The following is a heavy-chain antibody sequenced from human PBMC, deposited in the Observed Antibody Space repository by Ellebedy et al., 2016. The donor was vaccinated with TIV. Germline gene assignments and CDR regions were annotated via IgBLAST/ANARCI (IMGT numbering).Heavy chain of an antibody. Sequence: GESLKISXAASGFTFSSYAMSWVRQAPGKGLEWVSAISGSGGSTYYADSVKGRFTISRDNSKNTLYLQMNSLRAEDTAVYYCAKDFRDRGSGSPSPFDYWGQGTLVTVSS. D-gene: IGHD3-10*01. J-gene: IGHJ4*02. CDR1: GFTFSSYA. V-gene: IGHV3-23*01. CDR2: ISGSGGST. CDR3: AKDFRDRGSGSPSPFDY.